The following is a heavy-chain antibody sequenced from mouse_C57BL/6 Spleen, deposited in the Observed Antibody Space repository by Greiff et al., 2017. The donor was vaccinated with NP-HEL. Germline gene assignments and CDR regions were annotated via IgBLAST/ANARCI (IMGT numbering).Heavy chain of an antibody. V-gene: IGHV1-7*01. CDR1: GYTFTSYW. CDR3: ARVDSGTYWYFDV. J-gene: IGHJ1*03. CDR2: INPSSGYT. D-gene: IGHD3-3*01. Sequence: QVQLQQSGAELAKPGASVKLSCKASGYTFTSYWMHWVKQRPGQGLEWIGYINPSSGYTKYNQKFKDKATLTADKSSSTAYMQLSSLTYEDSAVYYCARVDSGTYWYFDVWGTGTTVTVSS.